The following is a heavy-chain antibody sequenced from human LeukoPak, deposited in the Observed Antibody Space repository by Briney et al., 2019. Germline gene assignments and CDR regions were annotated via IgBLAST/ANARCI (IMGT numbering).Heavy chain of an antibody. Sequence: ASVKASCKASGGTFSSYAISWVRQAPGQGLEWMGGIIPIFGTANYAQKFQGRVTITADESTSTAYMELSSLRSEDTAVYYCARAQQWLVRLLDYWGQGTLVTVSS. V-gene: IGHV1-69*13. CDR3: ARAQQWLVRLLDY. CDR2: IIPIFGTA. J-gene: IGHJ4*02. CDR1: GGTFSSYA. D-gene: IGHD6-19*01.